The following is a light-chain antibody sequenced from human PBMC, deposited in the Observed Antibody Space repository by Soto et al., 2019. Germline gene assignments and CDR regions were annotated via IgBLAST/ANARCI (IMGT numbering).Light chain of an antibody. J-gene: IGKJ1*01. V-gene: IGKV3-15*01. CDR3: QQYDKWPT. CDR1: QSITTN. CDR2: GAS. Sequence: DIVLKQTTTTLFVSPGEGATLYFRARQSITTNLVWYQQKAGQAPRLLIYGASTRATGIPAKFSGSGSGTEFTLTISILQSEDFAVYYCQQYDKWPTFGQGTKVDIK.